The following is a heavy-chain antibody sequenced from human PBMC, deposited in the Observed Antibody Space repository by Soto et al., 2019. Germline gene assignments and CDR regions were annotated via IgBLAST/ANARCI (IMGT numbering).Heavy chain of an antibody. J-gene: IGHJ4*02. Sequence: EVQLVESGGGLVQPGGSLRLSCAASGFTFSDHYMDWVRQAPGKGLEWVGRTRNKANSYTTEYAASVKGRFTISRDDSKNSLYLQMNSLTTEDTAVYYCARVDYGSGSYQDYWGQGTLVTVSS. V-gene: IGHV3-72*01. CDR3: ARVDYGSGSYQDY. D-gene: IGHD3-10*01. CDR1: GFTFSDHY. CDR2: TRNKANSYTT.